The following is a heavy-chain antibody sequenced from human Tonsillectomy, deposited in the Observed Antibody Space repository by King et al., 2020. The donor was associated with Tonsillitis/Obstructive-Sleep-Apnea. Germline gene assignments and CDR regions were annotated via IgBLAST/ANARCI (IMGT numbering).Heavy chain of an antibody. CDR3: AQWFDRGGYQADTFDI. J-gene: IGHJ3*02. D-gene: IGHD3-22*01. V-gene: IGHV2-26*01. CDR1: GFSLSTARMG. Sequence: VTLKESGPVLVKPTETLTLTCTVSGFSLSTARMGVSWIRQPPGKALEWLAHIFSNDEKSYSTSLKSRLTISKDTSKSQVVLTMTNMDPVDTATYYCAQWFDRGGYQADTFDIWGHGTMVTVSS. CDR2: IFSNDEK.